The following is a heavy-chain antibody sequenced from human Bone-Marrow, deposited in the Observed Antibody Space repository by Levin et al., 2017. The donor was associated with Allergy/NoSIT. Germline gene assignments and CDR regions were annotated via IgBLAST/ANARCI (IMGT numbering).Heavy chain of an antibody. CDR2: IKSNTDGGTT. Sequence: PGGSLRLSCAASGFTFSNTYMNWVRQAPGKGLEWVGRIKSNTDGGTTDYAAPVKGRFTISRDDSKDTLYLQMNSLNTEDTALYYCATWKWEGSAWYIGYWGQGTLVTVSS. V-gene: IGHV3-15*01. D-gene: IGHD6-19*01. J-gene: IGHJ4*02. CDR3: ATWKWEGSAWYIGY. CDR1: GFTFSNTY.